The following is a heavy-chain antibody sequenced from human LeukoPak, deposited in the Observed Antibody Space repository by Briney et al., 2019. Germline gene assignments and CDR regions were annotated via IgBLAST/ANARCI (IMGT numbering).Heavy chain of an antibody. Sequence: SVKVSCKASGGTFSSYAISWVRQAPGQGLEWMGRIIPILGIANYAQKFQGRVTITADKSTSTAYMELSSLRSEDAAVYYCASEYYGSGSYKDYWGQGTLVTVSS. D-gene: IGHD3-10*01. CDR3: ASEYYGSGSYKDY. V-gene: IGHV1-69*04. J-gene: IGHJ4*02. CDR2: IIPILGIA. CDR1: GGTFSSYA.